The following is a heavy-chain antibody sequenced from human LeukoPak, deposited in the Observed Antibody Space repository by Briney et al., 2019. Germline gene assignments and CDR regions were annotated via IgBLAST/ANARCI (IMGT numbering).Heavy chain of an antibody. V-gene: IGHV3-23*01. CDR1: EFTFSTYA. D-gene: IGHD6-13*01. CDR3: AKGLDIAAAATGVFDI. J-gene: IGHJ3*02. Sequence: GGSLRLSCAASEFTFSTYAMHWVRQAPGKGLEWVSVISASGDNTYYADSVKGRFTISRDTSKNTLYLQMNSLRAEDTAIYYCAKGLDIAAAATGVFDIWGHGTMVTVSS. CDR2: ISASGDNT.